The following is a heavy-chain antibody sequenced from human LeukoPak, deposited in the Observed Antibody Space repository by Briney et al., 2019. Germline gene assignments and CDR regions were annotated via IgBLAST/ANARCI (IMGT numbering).Heavy chain of an antibody. D-gene: IGHD1-7*01. V-gene: IGHV4-4*07. J-gene: IGHJ6*03. CDR3: ARDITGTDCYYYYYMDV. CDR2: IYTSGST. Sequence: SETLSLTCTVSGGSISSYYWSWIRQPAGKGLEWIGRIYTSGSTNYNPSLKSRVTMSVDTSKNQFSLKLSSVTAADTAVYYCARDITGTDCYYYYYMDVRGKGTTVTVSS. CDR1: GGSISSYY.